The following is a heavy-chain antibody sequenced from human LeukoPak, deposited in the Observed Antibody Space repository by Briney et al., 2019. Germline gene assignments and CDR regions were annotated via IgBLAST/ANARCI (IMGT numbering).Heavy chain of an antibody. CDR1: GSTFSSYG. Sequence: GRSLRLSCAASGSTFSSYGMHWVRQAPGKGLEWVAVISYDGSNKYYADSVKGRFTISRDNSKNTLYLQMNSLRAEDTAVYYCALDGGNAAVHFDYWGQGTLVTVSS. D-gene: IGHD4-23*01. J-gene: IGHJ4*02. CDR3: ALDGGNAAVHFDY. V-gene: IGHV3-30*03. CDR2: ISYDGSNK.